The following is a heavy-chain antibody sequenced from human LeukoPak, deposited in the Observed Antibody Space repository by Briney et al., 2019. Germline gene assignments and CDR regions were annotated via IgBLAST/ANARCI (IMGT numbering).Heavy chain of an antibody. V-gene: IGHV3-11*01. CDR2: ISSSGSTI. Sequence: GGSLRLSCAASGFTFSDYYMSWIRQAPGKGLEWVSYISSSGSTIYYADSVKGRFTISRDNAKNSLYLQMNSLRAEDTAVYYCARRLRYCSGGSCPAYYFDYWGQGTLVTVSS. J-gene: IGHJ4*02. CDR1: GFTFSDYY. D-gene: IGHD2-15*01. CDR3: ARRLRYCSGGSCPAYYFDY.